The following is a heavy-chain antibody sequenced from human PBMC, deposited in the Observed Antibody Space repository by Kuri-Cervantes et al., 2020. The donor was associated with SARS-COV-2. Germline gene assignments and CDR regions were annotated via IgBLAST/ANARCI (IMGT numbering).Heavy chain of an antibody. CDR2: INPSGGST. D-gene: IGHD5-18*01. CDR1: GYTFTSYY. V-gene: IGHV1-46*01. CDR3: ARVMSGYSYGPLTPDYYYYMDV. Sequence: ASVKVSCKASGYTFTSYYMHWVRQAPGQGLEWMGIINPSGGSTSYAQKFQGRVTMTRDTSTSTVYMELSSLRSEDTAVYYCARVMSGYSYGPLTPDYYYYMDVWGKGTTVTVSS. J-gene: IGHJ6*03.